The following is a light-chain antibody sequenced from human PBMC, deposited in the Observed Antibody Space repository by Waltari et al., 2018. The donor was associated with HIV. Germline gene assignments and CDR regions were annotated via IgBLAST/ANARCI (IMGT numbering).Light chain of an antibody. CDR3: QSYDSRLSGSI. Sequence: QSVLTQPPSVSGAPGQRVTMSCTGSSSNIGAGFDVNWYQQLPGTAPKLLIYGSINRPSGVPDRFSGSKSGTSGSLAITGLQAEDEADYYCQSYDSRLSGSIFGGGTKLTVV. CDR1: SSNIGAGFD. CDR2: GSI. V-gene: IGLV1-40*01. J-gene: IGLJ2*01.